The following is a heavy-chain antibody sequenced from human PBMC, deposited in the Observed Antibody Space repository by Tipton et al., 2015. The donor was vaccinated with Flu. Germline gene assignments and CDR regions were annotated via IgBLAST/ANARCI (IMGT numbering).Heavy chain of an antibody. V-gene: IGHV6-1*01. Sequence: LRLSCAISGDSVSSNSAAWNWIRQSPSRGLEWLGRTYYRSKWYNDYAVSVKSRITINSDTSRTRFSLQLNSVTPEDTAVYYCVRGGPSYWYFDLWGRGTLVTVSS. CDR1: GDSVSSNSAA. D-gene: IGHD1-26*01. CDR2: TYYRSKWYN. J-gene: IGHJ2*01. CDR3: VRGGPSYWYFDL.